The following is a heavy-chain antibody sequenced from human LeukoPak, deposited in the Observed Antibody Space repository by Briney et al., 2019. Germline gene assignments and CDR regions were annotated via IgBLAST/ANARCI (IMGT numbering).Heavy chain of an antibody. CDR2: ISAYNGNT. CDR3: ARDYVKMVVVIPFDP. CDR1: GYTFTSYG. Sequence: ASVKVSCKASGYTFTSYGISWVRQAPGQGLEWMGWISAYNGNTNYAQKLQGRVTMTTDTSTSTAYMELRSLRSDDTAVYYCARDYVKMVVVIPFDPWGQGTLVTVSS. D-gene: IGHD3-22*01. V-gene: IGHV1-18*01. J-gene: IGHJ5*02.